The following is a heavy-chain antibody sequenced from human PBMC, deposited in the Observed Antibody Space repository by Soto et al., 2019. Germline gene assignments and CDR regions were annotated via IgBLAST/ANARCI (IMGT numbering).Heavy chain of an antibody. D-gene: IGHD3-10*01. CDR1: GFTFSDYY. V-gene: IGHV3-11*01. CDR2: ISSSGGTK. CDR3: AREVLWFGELYTHFDS. Sequence: GGSLRLSCAASGFTFSDYYMSWIRQAPGKGLEWVSYISSSGGTKYYADSVKGRFNSSRDNAKNSLFLQMNSQRAEDTAVYYCAREVLWFGELYTHFDSWGQGTLVTVSS. J-gene: IGHJ4*02.